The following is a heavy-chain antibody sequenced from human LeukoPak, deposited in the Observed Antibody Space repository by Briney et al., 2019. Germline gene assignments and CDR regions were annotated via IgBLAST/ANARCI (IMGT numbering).Heavy chain of an antibody. D-gene: IGHD3-10*01. J-gene: IGHJ4*02. Sequence: GRSLGLSCEASGFSFSTSGVHWVRQAPGKGLEWMAVISKDGRKNHYADSVKGRFTISRDNSKSTLFLQMNSLRPEDTAIYYCARDLLNYGSAYYDVGIFDSWGQGILVTASS. CDR2: ISKDGRKN. CDR3: ARDLLNYGSAYYDVGIFDS. CDR1: GFSFSTSG. V-gene: IGHV3-30*04.